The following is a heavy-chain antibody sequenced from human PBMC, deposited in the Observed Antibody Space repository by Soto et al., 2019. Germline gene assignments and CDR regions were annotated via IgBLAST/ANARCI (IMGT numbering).Heavy chain of an antibody. CDR1: RFTFSNYA. D-gene: IGHD6-19*01. V-gene: IGHV3-23*01. Sequence: GGSLRLSCAASRFTFSNYAMSWVRQAPGKGLEWVSTISGTGISTYYADSVEGRFTISRDNSKNTLYLQMNSLRAEDTAVYYCAKHIAVAETCLDYWGQGTLVTVSS. J-gene: IGHJ4*02. CDR3: AKHIAVAETCLDY. CDR2: ISGTGIST.